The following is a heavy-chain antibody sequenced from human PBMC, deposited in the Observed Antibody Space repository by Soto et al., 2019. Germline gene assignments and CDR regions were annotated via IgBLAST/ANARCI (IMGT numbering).Heavy chain of an antibody. J-gene: IGHJ6*03. D-gene: IGHD6-6*01. V-gene: IGHV3-21*01. CDR3: ARKEGGSSGYYYYYMDV. CDR1: GFTFSSYS. CDR2: ISSSSSYI. Sequence: EVQLVESGGGLVKPGGSLRLSCAASGFTFSSYSMNWVRQAPGKGLEWVSSISSSSSYIYYADSVKGRFTISRDNAKNSLYLQMNSLRAEDTAVYYCARKEGGSSGYYYYYMDVWGKGTTVTVSS.